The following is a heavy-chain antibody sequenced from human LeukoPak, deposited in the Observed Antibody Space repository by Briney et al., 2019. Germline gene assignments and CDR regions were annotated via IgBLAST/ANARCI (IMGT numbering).Heavy chain of an antibody. CDR3: AKGYQLPDY. J-gene: IGHJ4*02. Sequence: GGSLRLSCAASGLTFSSYGMHWVRQAPGKGLEWVAFIRYDGSNKYYADSVKGRFTISRDNSKNTLYLQMNSLRAEDTAVYYCAKGYQLPDYWGQGTLVTVSS. D-gene: IGHD2-2*01. CDR2: IRYDGSNK. CDR1: GLTFSSYG. V-gene: IGHV3-30*02.